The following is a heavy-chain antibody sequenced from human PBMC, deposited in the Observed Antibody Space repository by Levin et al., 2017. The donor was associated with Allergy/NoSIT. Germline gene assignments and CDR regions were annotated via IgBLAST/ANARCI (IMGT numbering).Heavy chain of an antibody. J-gene: IGHJ3*02. CDR2: INWNGGST. CDR1: GFTFDDYG. Sequence: PGGSLRLSCAASGFTFDDYGMSWVLQAPGKGLEWVSGINWNGGSTGYADSVKGRLTISRDNAKNSLYLQMNSLRAEDTALYHCARHRFTMNVPDGFDIWGQGTMVIVSS. D-gene: IGHD3-3*01. CDR3: ARHRFTMNVPDGFDI. V-gene: IGHV3-20*01.